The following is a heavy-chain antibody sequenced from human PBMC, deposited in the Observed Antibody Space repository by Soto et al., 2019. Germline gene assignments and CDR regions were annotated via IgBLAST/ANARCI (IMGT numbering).Heavy chain of an antibody. CDR1: GGSVSSGSYY. J-gene: IGHJ6*02. CDR2: IYYSGST. CDR3: ARDEGYSYEGNYYYYGMDV. Sequence: SETLSLTCTVSGGSVSSGSYYWSWIRQPPGKGLEWIGYIYYSGSTNYNPSLKSRVTISVDTSKNQFSLKLSSVTAADTAVYYCARDEGYSYEGNYYYYGMDVWGQGTTVTVSS. V-gene: IGHV4-61*01. D-gene: IGHD5-18*01.